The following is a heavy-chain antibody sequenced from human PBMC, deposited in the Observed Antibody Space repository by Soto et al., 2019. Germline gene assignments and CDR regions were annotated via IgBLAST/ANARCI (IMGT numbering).Heavy chain of an antibody. CDR1: GFTVSSNY. D-gene: IGHD3-10*01. J-gene: IGHJ6*03. Sequence: EVQLVESGGGLVQPGGSLRLSCAASGFTVSSNYMSWVRQAPGKGLEWVSVIYSGGSTYYADSVKGRFTISRDNTKNKLYLQMNRLRAENTAVYYCAREKWFGELLGPQEYYYYLDVWGQGTTVTVSS. CDR2: IYSGGST. CDR3: AREKWFGELLGPQEYYYYLDV. V-gene: IGHV3-66*01.